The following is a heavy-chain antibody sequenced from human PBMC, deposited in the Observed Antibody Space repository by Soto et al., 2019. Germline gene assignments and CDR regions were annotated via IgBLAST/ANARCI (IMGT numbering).Heavy chain of an antibody. Sequence: QVQVVESGGDLVKPGGSLRLSCAASGFTFSDYYMSWIRQAPGKGLEWVSYISNTGSTTYYADSVKGRFTISRDNATKSLYLQMNSLRVEDTAVYYCARDSAARRGYFWYGVDVWGQGTTVTVSS. V-gene: IGHV3-11*01. CDR2: ISNTGSTT. CDR3: ARDSAARRGYFWYGVDV. J-gene: IGHJ6*02. CDR1: GFTFSDYY. D-gene: IGHD6-6*01.